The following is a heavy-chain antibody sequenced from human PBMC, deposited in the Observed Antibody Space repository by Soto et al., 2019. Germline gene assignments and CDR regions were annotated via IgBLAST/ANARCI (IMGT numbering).Heavy chain of an antibody. CDR3: AIRLYYYDSSGYRKHYGMDV. Sequence: SETLSLTCTVSGGSISSYYWSWIRQPAGKGLEWIGRIYTSGSTNYNPSLKSRVTMSVDTSKNQFSLKLSSVTAAATAVYYCAIRLYYYDSSGYRKHYGMDVWRQETQVTVCS. CDR2: IYTSGST. J-gene: IGHJ6*01. D-gene: IGHD3-22*01. CDR1: GGSISSYY. V-gene: IGHV4-4*07.